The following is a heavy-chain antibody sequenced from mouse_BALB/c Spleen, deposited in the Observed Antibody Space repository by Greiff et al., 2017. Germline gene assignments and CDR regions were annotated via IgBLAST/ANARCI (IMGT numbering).Heavy chain of an antibody. CDR1: GFNIKDTY. D-gene: IGHD1-1*01. Sequence: EVQRVESGAELVKPGASVKLSCTASGFNIKDTYMHWVKQRPEQGLEWIGRIDPANGNTKYDPKFQGKATITADTSSNTAYLQLSSLTAEDTAVYYCARSYGSSYGAYWGQGTLVTVSA. CDR2: IDPANGNT. V-gene: IGHV14-3*02. J-gene: IGHJ3*01. CDR3: ARSYGSSYGAY.